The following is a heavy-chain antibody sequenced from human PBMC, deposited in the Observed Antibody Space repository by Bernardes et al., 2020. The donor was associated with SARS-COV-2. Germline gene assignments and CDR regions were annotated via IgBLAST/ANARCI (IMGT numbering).Heavy chain of an antibody. V-gene: IGHV3-64D*06. D-gene: IGHD6-19*01. CDR2: ISSDGDNT. Sequence: GSLSLSCSASGFTFSRYALHWVRQAPGKGLEYVSAISSDGDNTYYADSVKGRFIISRDNSKNMLHLQMSSLRLEDTAMYYCVKGSVAVAGVDYWGQGTLVTVST. CDR3: VKGSVAVAGVDY. CDR1: GFTFSRYA. J-gene: IGHJ4*02.